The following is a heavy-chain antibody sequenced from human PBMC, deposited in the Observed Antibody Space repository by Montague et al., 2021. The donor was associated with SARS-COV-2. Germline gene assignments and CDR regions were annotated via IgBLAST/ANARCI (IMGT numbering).Heavy chain of an antibody. V-gene: IGHV4-39*01. CDR3: ARPVSYYDILSSSTNWFDP. CDR1: GGSISSSSYY. Sequence: SETLSLTCTVSGGSISSSSYYWGWIRQPPGKGLEWIGSIYYSGNTYYNPSLKSRVTISVDTSQNQFSLKLSSVTAADTAVYYCARPVSYYDILSSSTNWFDPWGQGTLVTVSS. CDR2: IYYSGNT. D-gene: IGHD3-9*01. J-gene: IGHJ5*02.